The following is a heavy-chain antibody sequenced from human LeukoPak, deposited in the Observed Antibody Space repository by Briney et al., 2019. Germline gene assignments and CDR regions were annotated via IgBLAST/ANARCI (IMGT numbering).Heavy chain of an antibody. J-gene: IGHJ4*02. CDR1: GFTVGSNY. CDR3: ARRRDSGSLQHFDY. Sequence: GGSLRLSCAASGFTVGSNYMSWVRQAPGRGLEWVSVMYSSGTTHYADSVKGRFTISRDNSKNMLYLQMNSLRAEDTAVYYCARRRDSGSLQHFDYWGQGTLVTVSS. CDR2: MYSSGTT. V-gene: IGHV3-66*04. D-gene: IGHD1-26*01.